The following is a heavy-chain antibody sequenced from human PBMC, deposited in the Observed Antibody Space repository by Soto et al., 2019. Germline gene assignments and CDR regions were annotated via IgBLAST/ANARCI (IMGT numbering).Heavy chain of an antibody. J-gene: IGHJ3*02. CDR1: GGSISSGGYY. D-gene: IGHD3-22*01. CDR3: ARGTYYYDSSGYLAI. Sequence: PSETLSLTCTVSGGSISSGGYYWSCIRQHPGKGLEWIGYIYYSGSTYYNPSLKSRVTISVDTSKNQFSLKLSSVTAADTAVYYCARGTYYYDSSGYLAIWGQGTMVTVSS. CDR2: IYYSGST. V-gene: IGHV4-31*03.